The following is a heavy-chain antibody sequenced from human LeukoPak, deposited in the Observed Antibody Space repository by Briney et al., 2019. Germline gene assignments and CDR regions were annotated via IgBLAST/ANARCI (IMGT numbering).Heavy chain of an antibody. CDR3: ARHDYGDYLYFQH. CDR1: GFTFSSHW. CDR2: INSDGSSR. V-gene: IGHV3-74*01. J-gene: IGHJ1*01. D-gene: IGHD4-17*01. Sequence: PGGSLRLSCAVSGFTFSSHWMHWVRQAPGRGLVWVSRINSDGSSRSYADSVKGRFTISRDNAKNTLYLQMNSLRAEDTAVYYCARHDYGDYLYFQHWGQGTLVTVYS.